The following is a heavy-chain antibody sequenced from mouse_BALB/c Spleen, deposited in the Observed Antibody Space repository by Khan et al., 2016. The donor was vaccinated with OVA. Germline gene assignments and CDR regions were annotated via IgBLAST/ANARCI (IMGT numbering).Heavy chain of an antibody. CDR3: VKDPASYAMDY. CDR1: ASSLTDYA. D-gene: IGHD3-3*01. V-gene: IGHV2-6-5*01. CDR2: IWAGVSI. Sequence: QLQLKQSGPGLLALSQNLSITSTVLASSLTDYAVSWIRKPPGKGLEWLGAIWAGVSIYYNSALKSRLSISYDNSKSKVFLESNSLQTEDTAMYYCVKDPASYAMDYWGQGTSVTVSS. J-gene: IGHJ4*01.